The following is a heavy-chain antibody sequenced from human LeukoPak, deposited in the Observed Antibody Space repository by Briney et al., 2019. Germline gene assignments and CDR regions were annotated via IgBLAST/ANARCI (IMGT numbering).Heavy chain of an antibody. J-gene: IGHJ4*02. V-gene: IGHV4-34*12. CDR1: GGSLRDYY. CDR2: IIHSGST. Sequence: PSETLCLSRADYGGSLRDYYWRRMRAPPGRGLEWIGEIIHSGSTNNNPSLKSRVTISVDTSKNQFSLRLTSVTAADTAVYYCARVGERSGRTRKYYLDYWGQGTLVTVSS. CDR3: ARVGERSGRTRKYYLDY. D-gene: IGHD1-26*01.